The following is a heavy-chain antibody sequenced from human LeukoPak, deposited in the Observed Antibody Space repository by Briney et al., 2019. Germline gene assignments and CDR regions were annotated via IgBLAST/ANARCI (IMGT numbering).Heavy chain of an antibody. CDR2: IKQDGSEK. V-gene: IGHV3-7*01. CDR1: GFTFRSYW. Sequence: GGSLRLSCAASGFTFRSYWMSWVRQAPGKGLEWVANIKQDGSEKYYVDSVKGRFTISRDNAKNSLYLQMNSLRAEDTAVYYCAKAVCSGGSCYSGYYYGMDVWGQGTTVTVSS. J-gene: IGHJ6*02. CDR3: AKAVCSGGSCYSGYYYGMDV. D-gene: IGHD2-15*01.